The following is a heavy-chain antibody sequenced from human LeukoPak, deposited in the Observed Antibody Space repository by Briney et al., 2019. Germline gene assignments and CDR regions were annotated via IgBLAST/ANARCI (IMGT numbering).Heavy chain of an antibody. CDR2: ISSSSSTI. CDR3: ARQTFTIFGVAPPDY. V-gene: IGHV3-48*01. D-gene: IGHD3-3*01. Sequence: GGSLRLSCAASGFTFSSYSMNWVRQAPGKGLEWVSYISSSSSTIYYADSVKGRFTISRDNAKNSLYLQMNSLRAEDTAVYYCARQTFTIFGVAPPDYWGQGTLVTVSS. CDR1: GFTFSSYS. J-gene: IGHJ4*02.